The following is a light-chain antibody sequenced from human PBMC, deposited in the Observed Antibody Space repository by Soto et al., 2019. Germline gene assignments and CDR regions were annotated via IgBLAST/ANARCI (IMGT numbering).Light chain of an antibody. V-gene: IGLV2-11*01. J-gene: IGLJ3*02. CDR3: CTYAGSFHQ. Sequence: QSALTQPRSVSGSPGQAVTISCTGTNSDVGNYNFVSWYQHQPGKAPKLMIYDVTKRPSGVPDRFSGSKSGNTASLTISGLQPEDEADYYCCTYAGSFHQFGGGTKVTVL. CDR2: DVT. CDR1: NSDVGNYNF.